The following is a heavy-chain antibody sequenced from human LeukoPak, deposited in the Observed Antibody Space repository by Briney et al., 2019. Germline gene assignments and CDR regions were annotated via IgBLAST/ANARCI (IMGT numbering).Heavy chain of an antibody. Sequence: GESLKISCKGSGYSFTSYWIGWVRQMPGKGLEWMGIIYPGDSDTRYSPSFQGQVTISADKSISTAYLQWSSLKASDTAMYYCARSIQKTKTHYYYYYGMDVWGQGTTVTVSS. J-gene: IGHJ6*02. V-gene: IGHV5-51*01. CDR2: IYPGDSDT. D-gene: IGHD5-18*01. CDR3: ARSIQKTKTHYYYYYGMDV. CDR1: GYSFTSYW.